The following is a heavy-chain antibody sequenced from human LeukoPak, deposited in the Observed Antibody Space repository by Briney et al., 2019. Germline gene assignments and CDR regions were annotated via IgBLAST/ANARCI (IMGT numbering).Heavy chain of an antibody. D-gene: IGHD1-26*01. J-gene: IGHJ4*02. Sequence: SETLSLTCAVSGGSLSSSNWWSWVRPPPGKGLEWIGEIYHSGSTNYNPSLKSRVTISVDKSKNQFSLKLSSVTAADTAVYYCARDAVIPSGSYYYWGQGTLVTVSS. CDR2: IYHSGST. CDR3: ARDAVIPSGSYYY. CDR1: GGSLSSSNW. V-gene: IGHV4-4*02.